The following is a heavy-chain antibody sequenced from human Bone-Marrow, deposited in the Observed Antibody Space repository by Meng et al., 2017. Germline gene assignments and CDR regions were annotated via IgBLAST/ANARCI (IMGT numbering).Heavy chain of an antibody. V-gene: IGHV4-39*01. CDR3: VRHKYNYGQSPFDY. Sequence: QLQLQESGPGLVKPSETLSLTGTVSGGSISSSSYYWGWIRQPPGKALEWTGSIDYSGSTYYNTSLKSRVTISADTSKNQFSLKLSSVTAADTAVYYCVRHKYNYGQSPFDYWGQGTLVTVSS. D-gene: IGHD5-18*01. CDR1: GGSISSSSYY. CDR2: IDYSGST. J-gene: IGHJ4*02.